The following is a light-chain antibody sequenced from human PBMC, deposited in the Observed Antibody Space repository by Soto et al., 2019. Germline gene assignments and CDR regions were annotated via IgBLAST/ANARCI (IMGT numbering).Light chain of an antibody. Sequence: QSVLTQPASVSGSPGQSMTISCTGSSSDVGGYHYVSWYQQHPGEAPKLIIYQVSHRPSGVSDRFSGSKSGNTASLTISGLQGEDEATYYCSSFTSTHTSVFGTGTKGTAL. J-gene: IGLJ1*01. CDR3: SSFTSTHTSV. V-gene: IGLV2-14*03. CDR1: SSDVGGYHY. CDR2: QVS.